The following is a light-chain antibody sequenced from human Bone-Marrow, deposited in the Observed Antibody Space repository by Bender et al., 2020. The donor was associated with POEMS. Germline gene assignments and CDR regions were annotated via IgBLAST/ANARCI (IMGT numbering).Light chain of an antibody. Sequence: QSALTQPASVSGSPGQSITISCTGTSSDVGSFNLVSWYQQHPGKAPKLLIYEVANRPPGVPDRFSGSKSGNTAFLSIAGLRPEDEAHYCCSSIRTTTTTVIFGGGTTLTVL. CDR3: SSIRTTTTTVI. J-gene: IGLJ2*01. V-gene: IGLV2-14*02. CDR1: SSDVGSFNL. CDR2: EVA.